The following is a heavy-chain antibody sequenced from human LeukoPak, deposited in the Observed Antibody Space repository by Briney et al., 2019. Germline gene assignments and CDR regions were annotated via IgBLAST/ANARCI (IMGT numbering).Heavy chain of an antibody. CDR2: IRSKANSYAT. Sequence: GGSLKLSCAASGFTFSGSAMHWVRQASGRGLEWVGRIRSKANSYATAYAASVKGRFTISRDDSKNTAYLQMNSLKTEDTAVYYCTRQIDYVWGSYLTDFDYWGQGTLVTVSS. CDR3: TRQIDYVWGSYLTDFDY. CDR1: GFTFSGSA. D-gene: IGHD3-16*02. J-gene: IGHJ4*02. V-gene: IGHV3-73*01.